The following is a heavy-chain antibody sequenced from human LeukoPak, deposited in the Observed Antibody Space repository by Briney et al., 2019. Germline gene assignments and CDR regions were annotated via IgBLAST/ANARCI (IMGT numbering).Heavy chain of an antibody. CDR2: IYTSGST. CDR1: GGSISSGSYY. D-gene: IGHD2-15*01. CDR3: ARDPLVAASLYYFDY. Sequence: SETLSLTCTVSGGSISSGSYYWSWIRQPAGKGLEWIGRIYTSGSTNYNPSLKSRVTISVDTSKNQFSLRLSSVTAADTAVYYCARDPLVAASLYYFDYWGQGTLVTVSS. V-gene: IGHV4-61*02. J-gene: IGHJ4*02.